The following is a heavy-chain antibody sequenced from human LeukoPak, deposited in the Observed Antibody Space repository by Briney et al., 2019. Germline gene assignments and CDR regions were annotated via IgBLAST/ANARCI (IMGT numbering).Heavy chain of an antibody. D-gene: IGHD3-3*01. CDR3: ARGRSTDSGYDFWSGYYREEGHNWFDP. Sequence: PSETLSLTCTVSGGSISSGDYYWSWIRQPPGRGLEWIGDIYYSGRTNYNPSLKSRVTISVDTSKNQFSLKLSSVTAADTAVYYCARGRSTDSGYDFWSGYYREEGHNWFDPWGQGTLVTVSS. V-gene: IGHV4-61*08. J-gene: IGHJ5*02. CDR2: IYYSGRT. CDR1: GGSISSGDYY.